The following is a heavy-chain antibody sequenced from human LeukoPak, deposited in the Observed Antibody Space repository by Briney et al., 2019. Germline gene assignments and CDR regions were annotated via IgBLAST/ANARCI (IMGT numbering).Heavy chain of an antibody. V-gene: IGHV4-59*01. Sequence: PSETLSLTCTVSGGAITSSYWSWVRQPPGKGLEYIGHISNSGSTNYNPSLKSRVTISVDTSKNQLSVNLTSVTAADPAVYYCARDPYYGSGSSWFDPWGQGTLVTVSS. J-gene: IGHJ5*02. CDR1: GGAITSSY. CDR3: ARDPYYGSGSSWFDP. CDR2: ISNSGST. D-gene: IGHD3-10*01.